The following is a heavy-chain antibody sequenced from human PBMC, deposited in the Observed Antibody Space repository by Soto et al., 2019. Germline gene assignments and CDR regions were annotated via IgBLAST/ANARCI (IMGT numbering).Heavy chain of an antibody. J-gene: IGHJ6*02. V-gene: IGHV4-4*02. CDR1: GGSISSSNW. CDR3: ARGSGSYYGGMDA. CDR2: IYHSGRT. Sequence: QVQLQESGPGLVKPSGTLSLTCAVSGGSISSSNWWSWVRQPPGKGLEWIGEIYHSGRTTYNPSLSTRVPISVDKTLNLFSLKLSSVTAADTAVYYCARGSGSYYGGMDAGGQGTTVTVS. D-gene: IGHD1-26*01.